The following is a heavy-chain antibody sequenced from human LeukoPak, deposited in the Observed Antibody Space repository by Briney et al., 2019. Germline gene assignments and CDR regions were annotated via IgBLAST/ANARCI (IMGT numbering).Heavy chain of an antibody. V-gene: IGHV4-30-4*01. CDR1: GGSISSGDYY. Sequence: PSETLSLTCTVSGGSISSGDYYWSWIRQPPGKGLEWIGYIFYSGSTYYNPSLKSRVTISVDTSKNQFSLKLSSVTAVDTAVYYCARKTTTGPTKAAFDIWGQGTMLTVSS. D-gene: IGHD4-17*01. CDR3: ARKTTTGPTKAAFDI. J-gene: IGHJ3*02. CDR2: IFYSGST.